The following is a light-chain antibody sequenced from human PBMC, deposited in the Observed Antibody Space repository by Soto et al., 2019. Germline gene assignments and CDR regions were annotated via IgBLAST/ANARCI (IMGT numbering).Light chain of an antibody. V-gene: IGKV3-20*01. CDR2: GAS. Sequence: EIVLTQSPGTLSLSPGERATLSCRASHSVSSSYLAWYQQKPGQAPRLLIYGASSRATGIPDRFSGSVSGTDFTLTISRLESEDFAVYYCQQYGSSPMYPFGQGTKLEI. CDR3: QQYGSSPMYP. CDR1: HSVSSSY. J-gene: IGKJ2*01.